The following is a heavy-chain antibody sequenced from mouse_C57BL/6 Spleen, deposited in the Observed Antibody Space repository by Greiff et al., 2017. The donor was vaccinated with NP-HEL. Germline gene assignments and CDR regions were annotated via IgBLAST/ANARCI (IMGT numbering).Heavy chain of an antibody. CDR3: ASKPTAYYFDY. J-gene: IGHJ2*01. D-gene: IGHD1-2*01. V-gene: IGHV1-50*01. CDR1: GYTFTSYW. CDR2: IDPSDSYT. Sequence: QVQLQQPGAELVKPGASVKLSCKASGYTFTSYWMQWVKQRPGQGLEWIGEIDPSDSYTNYNQKFKGKATLTVDTSSSTAYMQLSSLTSEDSEVYYCASKPTAYYFDYWGQGTTLTVSS.